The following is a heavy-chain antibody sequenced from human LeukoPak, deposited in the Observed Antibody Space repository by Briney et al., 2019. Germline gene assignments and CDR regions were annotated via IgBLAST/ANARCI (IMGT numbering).Heavy chain of an antibody. J-gene: IGHJ6*03. Sequence: PGGSLRLSCAASGFTFSSYAMTWVRQAPGKGLEWVSAISGGAGSTYYADSVKGRFTISRDDSKNTVYLQMNSLRADDTAIYYCTKNSQYDFWSGIKTYYYYYMDVWGKGTTVTVSS. CDR3: TKNSQYDFWSGIKTYYYYYMDV. CDR1: GFTFSSYA. D-gene: IGHD3-3*01. V-gene: IGHV3-23*01. CDR2: ISGGAGST.